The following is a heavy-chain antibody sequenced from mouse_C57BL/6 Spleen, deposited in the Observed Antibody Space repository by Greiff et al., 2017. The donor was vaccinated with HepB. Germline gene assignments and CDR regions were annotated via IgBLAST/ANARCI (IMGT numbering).Heavy chain of an antibody. CDR3: TRAYYSNKLGGYYYAMDY. CDR1: GYTFTDYE. D-gene: IGHD2-5*01. V-gene: IGHV1-15*01. Sequence: QVQLQQSGAELVRPGASVTLSCKASGYTFTDYEMHWVKQTPVHGLEWIGAIDPETGGTAYNQKFKGKAILTADKSSSTAYMELRSLTSEDSAVYYCTRAYYSNKLGGYYYAMDYWGQGTSVTVSS. CDR2: IDPETGGT. J-gene: IGHJ4*01.